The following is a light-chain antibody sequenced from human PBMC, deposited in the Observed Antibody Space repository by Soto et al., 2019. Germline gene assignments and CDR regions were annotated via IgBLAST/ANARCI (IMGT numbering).Light chain of an antibody. CDR2: GAS. J-gene: IGKJ1*01. CDR3: QQYTMWPPWT. CDR1: QSVSSK. V-gene: IGKV3-15*01. Sequence: EIVMTQSPATLSVFPGETATLSCRAGQSVSSKLAWYQQKPGQAPRLLIYGASIRATGIPARFSGSGSGTEFSLTISSLQSEDSAVYYCQQYTMWPPWTFGQGTKVEIK.